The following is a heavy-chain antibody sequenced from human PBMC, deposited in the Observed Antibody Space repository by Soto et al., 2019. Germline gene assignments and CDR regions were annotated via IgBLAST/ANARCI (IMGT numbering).Heavy chain of an antibody. CDR3: AKSEGYYYFYYYYYMDV. D-gene: IGHD3-3*01. V-gene: IGHV3-30*18. J-gene: IGHJ6*03. CDR1: GFTFSSYG. CDR2: ISYDGSNK. Sequence: GGCLRLSCAASGFTFSSYGMHWVRQAPGKGLEWVAVISYDGSNKYYADSVKGRFTISRDNSKNTLYLQMNSLRAEDTAVYYCAKSEGYYYFYYYYYMDVWGKGTTVTVSS.